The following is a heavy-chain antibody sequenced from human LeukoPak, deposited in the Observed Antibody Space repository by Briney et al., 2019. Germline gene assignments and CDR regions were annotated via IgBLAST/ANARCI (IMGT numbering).Heavy chain of an antibody. V-gene: IGHV3-30*02. CDR3: AKDTPTTGYHLDS. CDR1: GFTPRGYG. Sequence: GGTLRLSCAASGFTPRGYGMHWVRQAPGKGLEWVAFIRYDGSDKSYADSVKGRFTISRDNSENTLYLQINSLRVEDTAVYYCAKDTPTTGYHLDSWGQGTLVTVSS. J-gene: IGHJ4*02. CDR2: IRYDGSDK. D-gene: IGHD1-1*01.